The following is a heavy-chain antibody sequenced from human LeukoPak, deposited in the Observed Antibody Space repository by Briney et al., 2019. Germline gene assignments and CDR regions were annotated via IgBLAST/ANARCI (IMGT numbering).Heavy chain of an antibody. CDR1: GFIFNNYA. CDR3: ARVGGSGWYGYIDY. J-gene: IGHJ4*02. D-gene: IGHD6-19*01. Sequence: GSLRLSCTASGFIFNNYAMHWVRRAPGKGLEWVALISYNESNKYYPDSVKGRFTISRDSSRNTVYLQMGSLTADDTAVYYCARVGGSGWYGYIDYWGQGTLVRVSS. V-gene: IGHV3-30*04. CDR2: ISYNESNK.